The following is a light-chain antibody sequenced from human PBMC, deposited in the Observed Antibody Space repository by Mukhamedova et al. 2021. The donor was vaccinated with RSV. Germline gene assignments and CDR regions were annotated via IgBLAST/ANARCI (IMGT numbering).Light chain of an antibody. CDR1: SDGNTY. J-gene: IGKJ4*01. Sequence: SDGNTYLNWFHQRPGQSPRRLIYKVSYRDSGVPDRFSGSGSGTDFTLQISRVEAEDIGVYYCLQTTHWPLTFGGGTKVEIK. CDR3: LQTTHWPLT. V-gene: IGKV2-30*01. CDR2: KVS.